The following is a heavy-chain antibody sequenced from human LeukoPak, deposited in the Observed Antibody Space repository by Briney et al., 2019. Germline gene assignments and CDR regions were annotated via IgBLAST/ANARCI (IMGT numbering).Heavy chain of an antibody. J-gene: IGHJ4*02. D-gene: IGHD6-6*01. Sequence: GVSLKISCKGSGYSFNTYWIAWVRQMPGKGLEWVGIIYPGDSDTRYSPSFQGQVTISADKSIGTAYLQWSTLKASDTAMYYCARREYSTSSGYVYWGQGTLVTVSS. CDR1: GYSFNTYW. CDR3: ARREYSTSSGYVY. V-gene: IGHV5-51*01. CDR2: IYPGDSDT.